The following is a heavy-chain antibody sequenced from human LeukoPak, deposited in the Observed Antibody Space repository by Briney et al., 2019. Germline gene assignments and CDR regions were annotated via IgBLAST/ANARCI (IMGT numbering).Heavy chain of an antibody. V-gene: IGHV4-4*07. CDR3: TREAPISDSGNYYKSLGY. J-gene: IGHJ4*02. CDR1: GGSFSIYY. CDR2: IYTSGST. D-gene: IGHD3-10*01. Sequence: SETLSLTCTVSGGSFSIYYWSWIWQPAGKGLEYIGRIYTSGSTNYNPSLTSRVTMSVDTSKSQFSLKLSSVTAADTAVYYCTREAPISDSGNYYKSLGYWGQGTLVTVSS.